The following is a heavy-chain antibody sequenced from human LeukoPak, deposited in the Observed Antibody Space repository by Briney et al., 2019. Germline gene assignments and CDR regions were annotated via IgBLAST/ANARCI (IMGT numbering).Heavy chain of an antibody. D-gene: IGHD4-17*01. CDR2: IRSDGSSK. CDR3: AKWSGDYPSYYLDY. V-gene: IGHV3-33*06. CDR1: GFTLSSFG. Sequence: GRSLRLSCAASGFTLSSFGLHWVRQAPGRGLECVALIRSDGSSKNYADSVKGRFTISRDTSKNTVHLQMNNLRGEDTAVYYCAKWSGDYPSYYLDYWGQGTLVTVSS. J-gene: IGHJ4*02.